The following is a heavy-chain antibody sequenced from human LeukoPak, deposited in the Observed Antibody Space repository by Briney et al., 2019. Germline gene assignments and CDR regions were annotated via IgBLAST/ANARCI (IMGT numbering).Heavy chain of an antibody. D-gene: IGHD3-10*01. CDR3: ARGSLDSGSYYAGY. Sequence: PGGSLRLSWAASWFTVSSNYIVLVRQAPWKGLEVVSVIYSGGSTYYADSVKGRFTISRDNSKNTLYLQMNSLRAEDTAVYYCARGSLDSGSYYAGYWGQGTLVTVSS. V-gene: IGHV3-53*01. J-gene: IGHJ4*02. CDR2: IYSGGST. CDR1: WFTVSSNY.